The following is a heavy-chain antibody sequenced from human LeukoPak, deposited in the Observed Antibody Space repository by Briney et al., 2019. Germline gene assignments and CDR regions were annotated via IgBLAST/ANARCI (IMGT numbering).Heavy chain of an antibody. Sequence: GESLRLSCAASGFTFSSYAMSWVRQAPGKGLEWVASIVPDGSETYYVDSVKGRFTISRNNATNSLFLQMNNMRAEDTAMYYCATDRGYSTFDYWGQGTLVTVSS. J-gene: IGHJ4*02. CDR2: IVPDGSET. CDR3: ATDRGYSTFDY. V-gene: IGHV3-7*01. CDR1: GFTFSSYA. D-gene: IGHD2/OR15-2a*01.